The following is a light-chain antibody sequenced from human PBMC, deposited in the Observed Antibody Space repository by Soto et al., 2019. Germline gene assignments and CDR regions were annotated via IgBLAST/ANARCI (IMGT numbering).Light chain of an antibody. J-gene: IGKJ3*01. CDR2: TAS. CDR1: QSISIY. V-gene: IGKV1-39*01. Sequence: DIQMTQSPSSLSTSVGDRVTISCRASQSISIYLNLYQQKPGTAPQLLIYTASKLQSGVPSRFSGSGSGTDFTLTISSLQPEDFATYYCQQTYKTPFTFGPGTNVDSK. CDR3: QQTYKTPFT.